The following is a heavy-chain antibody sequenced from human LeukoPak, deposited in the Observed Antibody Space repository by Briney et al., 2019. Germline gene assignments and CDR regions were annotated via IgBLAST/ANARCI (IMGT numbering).Heavy chain of an antibody. CDR3: ARHWVVTPNY. CDR1: GGSISSSSYY. CDR2: IYYSGST. D-gene: IGHD4-23*01. Sequence: TSETLSLTCTVSGGSISSSSYYWGWIRQPPGKGLEWIGSIYYSGSTYYNPSLKSRVTISVDTSKNQFSLKLTSVTAADTAVYYCARHWVVTPNYWGQGTLVTVSS. V-gene: IGHV4-39*01. J-gene: IGHJ4*02.